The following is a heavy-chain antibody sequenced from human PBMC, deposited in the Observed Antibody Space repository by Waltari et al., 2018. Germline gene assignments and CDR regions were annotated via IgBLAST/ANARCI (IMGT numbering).Heavy chain of an antibody. Sequence: QVQLVQSGAEVKKPGASVQVSCKASGYTFTSYAVHWVRQAPGQRLEWMGWINAGNGNTKDSPKFKGRVTITRDTSASTAYMEMSSLRAEDTAVYYCARLRSGGSCYCFDYWGQGTLVTVSS. V-gene: IGHV1-3*01. CDR1: GYTFTSYA. CDR3: ARLRSGGSCYCFDY. D-gene: IGHD2-15*01. J-gene: IGHJ4*02. CDR2: INAGNGNT.